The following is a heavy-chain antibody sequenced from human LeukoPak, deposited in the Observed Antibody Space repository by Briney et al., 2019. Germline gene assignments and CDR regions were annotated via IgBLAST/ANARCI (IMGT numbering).Heavy chain of an antibody. Sequence: PSETLSLTCTVSGGSISSSPYYWGWIRQPPGKGLEWVGNIYYSGSTYYNPSLKTRVTISVDTSKNQFSLKLTSVTAADTAVYYCARHASVDGNWPRPLDYWGQGSLVTVSS. D-gene: IGHD6-19*01. CDR1: GGSISSSPYY. CDR3: ARHASVDGNWPRPLDY. J-gene: IGHJ4*02. V-gene: IGHV4-39*01. CDR2: IYYSGST.